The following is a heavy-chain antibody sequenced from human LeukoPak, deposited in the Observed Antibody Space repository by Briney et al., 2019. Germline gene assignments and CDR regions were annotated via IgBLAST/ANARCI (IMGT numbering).Heavy chain of an antibody. Sequence: PSETLSLTCAVYGGSFSDYYWTWIRQPPGKGLEWIGEINHSGSTNHNPSLKSRVTISVDTSKNQFSLKLRSVTAEDTAVYYCARRYSGGGCYNYWGQGTLITVSS. CDR1: GGSFSDYY. CDR2: INHSGST. D-gene: IGHD2-21*02. CDR3: ARRYSGGGCYNY. V-gene: IGHV4-34*01. J-gene: IGHJ4*02.